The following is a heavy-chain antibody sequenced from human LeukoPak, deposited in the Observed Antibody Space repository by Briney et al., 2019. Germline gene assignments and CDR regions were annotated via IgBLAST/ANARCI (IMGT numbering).Heavy chain of an antibody. Sequence: GESXXISFXGXXYXXTSYWXGWGRQMPGKGREWMGIIYPGDSDTRYSPSFQGQVTISADKSISTAYLQWSSLKASDTAMYYCARMSGADNWFDHWGQGTLVTVSS. D-gene: IGHD1-26*01. J-gene: IGHJ5*02. CDR3: ARMSGADNWFDH. CDR1: XYXXTSYW. V-gene: IGHV5-51*01. CDR2: IYPGDSDT.